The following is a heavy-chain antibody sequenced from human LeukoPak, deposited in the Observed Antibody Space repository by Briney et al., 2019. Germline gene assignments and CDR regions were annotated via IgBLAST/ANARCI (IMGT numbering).Heavy chain of an antibody. Sequence: GGSLRLSCAASGFTLSDHYMDWVRQAPGKGLEWVGRTRNKANSYTTEYAASVKGRFTISRDDSKNSLYLQMNSLKTEDTAVYYCARYTAHDAFDIWGQGTMVTVSS. CDR2: TRNKANSYTT. J-gene: IGHJ3*02. V-gene: IGHV3-72*01. CDR3: ARYTAHDAFDI. CDR1: GFTLSDHY. D-gene: IGHD3-16*02.